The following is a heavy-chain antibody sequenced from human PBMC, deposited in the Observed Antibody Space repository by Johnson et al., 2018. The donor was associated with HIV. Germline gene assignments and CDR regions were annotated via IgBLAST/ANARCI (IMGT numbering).Heavy chain of an antibody. CDR1: GFPFSSYA. CDR2: INWNGGST. J-gene: IGHJ3*02. V-gene: IGHV3-23*04. Sequence: VQLVESGGGLVQPGGSLRLSCAASGFPFSSYAMTWVRQAPGKGLEWVSRINWNGGSTGYGDSVKGRFTISRDNAKNTLYLQMNSLRAEDTAVYYCARGLIIQLWLQAAFDIWGQGTMVTVSS. CDR3: ARGLIIQLWLQAAFDI. D-gene: IGHD5-18*01.